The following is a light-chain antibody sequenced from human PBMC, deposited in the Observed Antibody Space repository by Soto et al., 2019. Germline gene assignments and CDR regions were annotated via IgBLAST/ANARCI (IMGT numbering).Light chain of an antibody. Sequence: QSALNQPASVSGSPGQSITISCTGTSNDIGANNYVSWYQHHPGKAPKILLYEAANRPSGVSDRFSGSKSGNSASLTISGLQAEDEADYFCTSYTRTTTLVFGGGAKLTVL. CDR3: TSYTRTTTLV. CDR1: SNDIGANNY. J-gene: IGLJ2*01. V-gene: IGLV2-14*01. CDR2: EAA.